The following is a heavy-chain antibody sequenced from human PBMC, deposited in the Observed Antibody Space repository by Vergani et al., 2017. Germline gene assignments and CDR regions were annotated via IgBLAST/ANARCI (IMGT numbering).Heavy chain of an antibody. V-gene: IGHV4-39*01. D-gene: IGHD6-19*01. CDR2: IYYSGST. Sequence: QLQLQESGPGLVKPSATLSLTCSVSGASIRSSNDYWGWIRQPPVNGLEWIASIYYSGSTYYNPSLKSRVTISVDTSKNQFSLKLSSVTAADTAVYFFARHSAVEWLVKLGWIDPWGQGILVTVSS. CDR1: GASIRSSNDY. J-gene: IGHJ5*02. CDR3: ARHSAVEWLVKLGWIDP.